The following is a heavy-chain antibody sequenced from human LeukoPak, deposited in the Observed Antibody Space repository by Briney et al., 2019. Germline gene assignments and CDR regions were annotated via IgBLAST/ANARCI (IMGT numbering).Heavy chain of an antibody. CDR1: GFTFSSYS. D-gene: IGHD2-2*01. V-gene: IGHV3-21*01. CDR2: ISSSSSYI. Sequence: GGSLRLSCAASGFTFSSYSMSWVRQAPGKGLEWVSSISSSSSYIYYADSVKGRFTISRDNAKNSLYLQMNSLRAEATAVYYCARGSSSCFDYWGQGTLVTVSS. CDR3: ARGSSSCFDY. J-gene: IGHJ4*02.